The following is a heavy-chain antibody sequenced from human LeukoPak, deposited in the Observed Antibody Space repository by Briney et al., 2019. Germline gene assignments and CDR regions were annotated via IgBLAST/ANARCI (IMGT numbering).Heavy chain of an antibody. CDR1: GGSISSSSYY. CDR2: IYYSGGT. V-gene: IGHV4-39*01. Sequence: PSETLSLTCTVSGGSISSSSYYWGWIRQPPGKGLEWIGSIYYSGGTYYNPSLKSRVTISVDTSKNQFSLKLSSVTAADTAVYYRARHRDGDDPLYFDYWGQGTLVTVSS. J-gene: IGHJ4*02. CDR3: ARHRDGDDPLYFDY. D-gene: IGHD4-17*01.